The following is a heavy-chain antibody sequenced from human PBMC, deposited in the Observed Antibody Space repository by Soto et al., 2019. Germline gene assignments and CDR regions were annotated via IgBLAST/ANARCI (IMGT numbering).Heavy chain of an antibody. J-gene: IGHJ4*02. CDR2: IKSKTDGETT. CDR1: GFTFSNAW. CDR3: ATVSRCSGIACKQAIDY. Sequence: EVQLVESGGDFVKPGGSLRLSCAASGFTFSNAWMYWVRQAPGKGLEWVGRIKSKTDGETTDFAAPVKGRFTISRDDSKNTLFLQMNSLKTEDTAVYYCATVSRCSGIACKQAIDYWGQGTLVTVSS. V-gene: IGHV3-15*01. D-gene: IGHD2-15*01.